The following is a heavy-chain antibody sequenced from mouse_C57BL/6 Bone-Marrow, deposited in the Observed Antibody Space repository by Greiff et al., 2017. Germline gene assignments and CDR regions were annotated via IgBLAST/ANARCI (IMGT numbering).Heavy chain of an antibody. V-gene: IGHV1-85*01. D-gene: IGHD2-4*01. CDR1: GYTFTSYD. J-gene: IGHJ2*01. CDR3: ASDYDY. CDR2: IYPGDGST. Sequence: QVQLQQSGPELVKPGASVKLSCKASGYTFTSYDINWVKQRPGQGLEWIGWIYPGDGSTKYNEKFKGKATLTADTSSSTAYMELHSLTSEDSAFYFCASDYDYEGQGTALTVTS.